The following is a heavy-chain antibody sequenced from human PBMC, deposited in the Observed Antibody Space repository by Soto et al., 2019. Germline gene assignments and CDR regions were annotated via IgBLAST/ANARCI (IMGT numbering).Heavy chain of an antibody. V-gene: IGHV1-58*01. CDR2: IVVGSGNT. Sequence: ASVKVSCKASGFTFTSSAVQWVRQARGQRLEWIGWIVVGSGNTNYAQKFQERVTITRDMSTSTAYMELSSLRSEDTAVYYCAADYRRDGYNSVADHWGQGTLVTVSS. J-gene: IGHJ5*02. CDR3: AADYRRDGYNSVADH. CDR1: GFTFTSSA. D-gene: IGHD5-12*01.